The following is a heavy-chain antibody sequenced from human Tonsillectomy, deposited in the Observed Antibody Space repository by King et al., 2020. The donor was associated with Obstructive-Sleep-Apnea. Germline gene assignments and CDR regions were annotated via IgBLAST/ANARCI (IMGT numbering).Heavy chain of an antibody. Sequence: VQLVESGGGVVQPGRSLRLSCAASGFAFTSYGMHWVRQAPGKGLEWVAVISYDGSNKYYADSVKGRFTLSRDNSKNTLSLHMNSLRLEDTAVYYCAKDRGFGEKPTLFDYWGQGTLVTVSS. CDR2: ISYDGSNK. V-gene: IGHV3-30*18. D-gene: IGHD3-10*01. CDR1: GFAFTSYG. J-gene: IGHJ4*02. CDR3: AKDRGFGEKPTLFDY.